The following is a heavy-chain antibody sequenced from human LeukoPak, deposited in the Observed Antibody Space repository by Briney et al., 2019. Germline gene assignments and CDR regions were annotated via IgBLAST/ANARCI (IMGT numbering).Heavy chain of an antibody. CDR1: GFTFSSYG. CDR3: ARVALPRAFDI. Sequence: GGSLRLSCAASGFTFSSYGMHWVRQAPGKGLEWVAVIWYDGSNKYYADSVKGRFTISRDNSKNTLYLQMNSLRAEDTAVYYCARVALPRAFDIWGQGTMVTVSS. V-gene: IGHV3-33*01. CDR2: IWYDGSNK. J-gene: IGHJ3*02.